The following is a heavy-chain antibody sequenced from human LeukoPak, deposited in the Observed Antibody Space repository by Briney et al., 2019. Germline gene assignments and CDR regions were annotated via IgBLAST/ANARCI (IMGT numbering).Heavy chain of an antibody. V-gene: IGHV3-48*01. D-gene: IGHD3-9*01. CDR1: GFTFSSYG. Sequence: GGSLRLSCAVSGFTFSSYGMNWVRQAPGKGLEWVSYISGSSDIIHYTESVKGRFNNSRDNAKNSVYLQMNSLRAEDTAVYYCAKLGDILTGYPYYFDYWGQGTLVTVSS. CDR3: AKLGDILTGYPYYFDY. CDR2: ISGSSDII. J-gene: IGHJ4*02.